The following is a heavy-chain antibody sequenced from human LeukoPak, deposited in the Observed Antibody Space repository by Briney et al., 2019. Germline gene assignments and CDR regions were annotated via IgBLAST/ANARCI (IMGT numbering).Heavy chain of an antibody. Sequence: PSETLSLTCTVSGGSISSSSYYWGWIRQPPGKGLEWIGSIYYSGSTYYNPSLKSRVTISVDTSKNQFSLKLSSVTAADTAVYYCARDRSAWIDPWGQGTLVTVSS. D-gene: IGHD3-3*01. CDR1: GGSISSSSYY. V-gene: IGHV4-39*07. CDR2: IYYSGST. CDR3: ARDRSAWIDP. J-gene: IGHJ5*02.